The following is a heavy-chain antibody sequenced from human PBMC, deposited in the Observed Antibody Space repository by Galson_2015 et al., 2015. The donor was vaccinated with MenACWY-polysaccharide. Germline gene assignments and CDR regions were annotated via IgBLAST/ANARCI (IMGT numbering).Heavy chain of an antibody. V-gene: IGHV4-39*01. Sequence: STYYNPSLKSRVTISVDTSKNQFSLKLSSVTAADTAVYYCARQPTRDYDFWSGYFGVGKLARLSDAFDIWGQGTMVTVSS. CDR2: ST. D-gene: IGHD3-3*01. J-gene: IGHJ3*02. CDR3: ARQPTRDYDFWSGYFGVGKLARLSDAFDI.